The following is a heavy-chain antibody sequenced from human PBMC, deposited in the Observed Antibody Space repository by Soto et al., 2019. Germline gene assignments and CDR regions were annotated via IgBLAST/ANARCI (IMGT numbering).Heavy chain of an antibody. CDR1: GFTFSSYA. D-gene: IGHD3-22*01. J-gene: IGHJ4*02. CDR3: ARGVMGNSFKSSGFDY. Sequence: PGGSLRLSCAASGFTFSSYAIHWFRQAPGKGLVWLSLVSYDGSKGYYADSFKGRLTISRDKSENQLSLQLNCVRAEDTAVYYCARGVMGNSFKSSGFDYWGQGALVTVSS. V-gene: IGHV3-33*05. CDR2: VSYDGSKG.